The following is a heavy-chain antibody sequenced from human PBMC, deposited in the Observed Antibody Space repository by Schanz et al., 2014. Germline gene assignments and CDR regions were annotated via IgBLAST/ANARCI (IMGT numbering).Heavy chain of an antibody. CDR1: GFIFSNYG. J-gene: IGHJ5*02. CDR3: AKVVASGPTTGPFDP. D-gene: IGHD1-26*01. Sequence: VQLVESGGGLVQPRGSLRLSCAASGFIFSNYGMHWVRQAPGKGLEWVAFIWSDGSRTYHAESVKGRFTISRDNSRNTLYLQMDSLRDEDTALYYCAKVVASGPTTGPFDPWGQGTLVTVSS. CDR2: IWSDGSRT. V-gene: IGHV3-30*02.